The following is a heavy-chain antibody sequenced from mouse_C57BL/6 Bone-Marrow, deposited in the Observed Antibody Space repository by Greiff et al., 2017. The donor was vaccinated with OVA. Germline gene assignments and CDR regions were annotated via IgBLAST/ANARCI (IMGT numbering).Heavy chain of an antibody. J-gene: IGHJ4*01. Sequence: EVHLVESGGGLVQPGGSLSLSCAASGFTFTDYYMSWVRQPPGKALEWLGFIRNKANGYTTEYSASVKGRFTISRDNSQSILYLQMNALRAEDSATYYCARSPTVVALYAMDYWGQGTSVTVSS. CDR1: GFTFTDYY. D-gene: IGHD1-1*01. V-gene: IGHV7-3*01. CDR2: IRNKANGYTT. CDR3: ARSPTVVALYAMDY.